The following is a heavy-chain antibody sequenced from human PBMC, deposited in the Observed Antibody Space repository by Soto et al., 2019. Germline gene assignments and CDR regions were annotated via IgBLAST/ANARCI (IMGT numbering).Heavy chain of an antibody. Sequence: QVQLEESGGGVVQPGTSLRLSCVASGFTVSSYGMHWVRQAPGKGLEWVAVIPNTENKKYKADSVKGRFTISRDNSQNTLFLQMVSMMSEDTAVYYCARTAGVRVRGALDIWGQGTMVTVS. J-gene: IGHJ3*02. V-gene: IGHV3-30*03. CDR2: IPNTENKK. D-gene: IGHD2-8*01. CDR1: GFTVSSYG. CDR3: ARTAGVRVRGALDI.